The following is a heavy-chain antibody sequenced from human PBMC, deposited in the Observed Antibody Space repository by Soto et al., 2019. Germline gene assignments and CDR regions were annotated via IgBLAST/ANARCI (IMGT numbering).Heavy chain of an antibody. J-gene: IGHJ5*02. CDR2: IYYTGST. CDR3: AGDPDSHVEWLPHGRFDL. Sequence: PSETLSLTCTVSGGSITRGYYYWDWIRQPPGKGLEWIGYIYYTGSTYYNPSLKTRGTISVDTSKNQFSLKLSSVTCPYTAMYYCAGDPDSHVEWLPHGRFDLSGQGTLVTVSS. V-gene: IGHV4-30-4*01. D-gene: IGHD3-3*01. CDR1: GGSITRGYYY.